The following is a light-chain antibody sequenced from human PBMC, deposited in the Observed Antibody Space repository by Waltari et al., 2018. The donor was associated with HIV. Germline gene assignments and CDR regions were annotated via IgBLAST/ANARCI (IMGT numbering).Light chain of an antibody. Sequence: SYELTQTPSVSVSLGQTATVACGGDNLASKDVHWYQQKPGRPPVLVIYDNNKRPSGIPVRFSGFNSGITATLTISGAQGDDEADYDCQVWDSDTGVFGSGTKVTVL. CDR3: QVWDSDTGV. V-gene: IGLV3-9*01. CDR1: NLASKD. CDR2: DNN. J-gene: IGLJ1*01.